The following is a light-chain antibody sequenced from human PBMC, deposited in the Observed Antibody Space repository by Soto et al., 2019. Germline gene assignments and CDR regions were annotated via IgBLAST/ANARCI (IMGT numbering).Light chain of an antibody. J-gene: IGLJ1*01. CDR3: CSYTRIATLI. Sequence: QSALAQPASVSGSPGQSITISCVGTSSDIGDYNYVSWYQQHPGKVPKVIIYDVSNRPSGVSYRFSATKSGNTASLTISGLQAEDEADYYCCSYTRIATLIFGTGTKVTVL. CDR1: SSDIGDYNY. V-gene: IGLV2-14*01. CDR2: DVS.